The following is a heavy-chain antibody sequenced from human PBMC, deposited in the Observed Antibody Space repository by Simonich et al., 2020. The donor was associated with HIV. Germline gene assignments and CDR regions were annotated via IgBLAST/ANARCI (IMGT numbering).Heavy chain of an antibody. Sequence: QVQLQQWGAGLLKPSETLSLTCAVYGGSFSGYYWSWIRQPPGKGLEWLGEINHRGSTNYNPSLKRRVTISVDTSKNQFSLKLSSVTAADTAVYYCARGFYQRLYYFDYWGQGTLVTVSS. J-gene: IGHJ4*02. CDR2: INHRGST. CDR1: GGSFSGYY. V-gene: IGHV4-34*01. D-gene: IGHD2-2*01. CDR3: ARGFYQRLYYFDY.